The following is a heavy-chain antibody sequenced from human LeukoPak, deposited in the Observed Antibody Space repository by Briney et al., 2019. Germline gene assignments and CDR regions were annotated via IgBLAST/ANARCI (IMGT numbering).Heavy chain of an antibody. V-gene: IGHV3-23*01. CDR2: INNSGGRT. Sequence: PGGSLRLSCAASGFTFSKYDMSWVRQGPGKGPEWVSGINNSGGRTYYADSVKGRFTISRDNSKNTLYLQMNSLRAEDTAVYYCAKDPLLYYYDSSGPQIGYWGQGTLVTVSS. CDR1: GFTFSKYD. CDR3: AKDPLLYYYDSSGPQIGY. J-gene: IGHJ4*02. D-gene: IGHD3-22*01.